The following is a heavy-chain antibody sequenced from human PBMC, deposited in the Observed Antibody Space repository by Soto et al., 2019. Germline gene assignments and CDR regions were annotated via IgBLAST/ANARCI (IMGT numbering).Heavy chain of an antibody. V-gene: IGHV3-7*01. J-gene: IGHJ4*02. CDR1: GFTFSSYW. D-gene: IGHD3-10*01. Sequence: VSLRLSCAASGFTFSSYWMSWVRQAPGKGLEWVANIKQDGSEKYYVDSVKGRFTISRDNAKNSLYLQMNSLRAEDTAVYYCASGAGPFIFDYWGQGTLVTVSS. CDR3: ASGAGPFIFDY. CDR2: IKQDGSEK.